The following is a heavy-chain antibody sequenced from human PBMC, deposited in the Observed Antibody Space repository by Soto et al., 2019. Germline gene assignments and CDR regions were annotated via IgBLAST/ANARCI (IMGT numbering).Heavy chain of an antibody. CDR3: AREWGGYSYGSYNWFDP. CDR1: GFTFSSYG. CDR2: IWYDGSNK. D-gene: IGHD5-18*01. J-gene: IGHJ5*02. Sequence: GGSLRLSCAASGFTFSSYGMHWVRQAPGKGLEWVAVIWYDGSNKYYADSVKGRFTISRDNSKNTLYLQMNSLRAEDTAVYYCAREWGGYSYGSYNWFDPWGQGTLVTVSS. V-gene: IGHV3-33*01.